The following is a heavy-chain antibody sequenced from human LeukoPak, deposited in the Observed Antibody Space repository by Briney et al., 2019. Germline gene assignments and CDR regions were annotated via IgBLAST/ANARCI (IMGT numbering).Heavy chain of an antibody. J-gene: IGHJ3*02. Sequence: PGGSLRLSCAASGFTVSSNYMSWVRQAPGKGLVWVSVIYSGGSTYYADSVKGRFTISRDNSKNTLYLQMNSLRAEDTAVYYCARETYYYDSSGYGSAFDIWGQGTMVTVSS. CDR1: GFTVSSNY. D-gene: IGHD3-22*01. CDR3: ARETYYYDSSGYGSAFDI. V-gene: IGHV3-53*01. CDR2: IYSGGST.